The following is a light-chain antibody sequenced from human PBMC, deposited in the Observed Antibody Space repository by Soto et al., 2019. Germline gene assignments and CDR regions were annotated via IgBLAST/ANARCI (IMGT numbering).Light chain of an antibody. CDR2: GAS. V-gene: IGKV3-20*01. Sequence: EILLTQSPGTLSLSPGERVTLSCRASQSVSSSYLAWYQQKPGQAPRLLIYGASSRAPGIPDRFSGSGSGTDFTLTISRLEHEDFAVYYCQQYGSSWITFGQGTRLEIK. J-gene: IGKJ5*01. CDR3: QQYGSSWIT. CDR1: QSVSSSY.